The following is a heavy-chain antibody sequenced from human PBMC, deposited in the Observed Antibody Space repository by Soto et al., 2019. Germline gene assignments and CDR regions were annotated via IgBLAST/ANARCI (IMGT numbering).Heavy chain of an antibody. J-gene: IGHJ6*02. D-gene: IGHD1-26*01. V-gene: IGHV4-61*01. CDR2: IYYSGST. CDR1: GDSVGNGPYY. Sequence: QVRLQESGPGLVKPSETLSLSCLVSGDSVGNGPYYWSWIRLSPGEGLEWIAYIYYSGSTNVNPSLESRVNTSIDMSKYQFFLELRSVTAADAAVYFCARVGSSCHSGGCYYYYGLGVWGQGTTVAISS. CDR3: ARVGSSCHSGGCYYYYGLGV.